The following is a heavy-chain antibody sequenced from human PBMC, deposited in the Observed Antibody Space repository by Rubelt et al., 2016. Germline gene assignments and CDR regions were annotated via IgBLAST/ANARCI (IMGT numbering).Heavy chain of an antibody. CDR2: INHSGGT. Sequence: QVQLQQWGAGLLKPSETLSLTCAVYGGSFSGYYWSWIRQPPGKGLEWLGEINHSGGTNYNPSLKSRVTISVDTSKNQFSLKLSSVTAADTAVYYCARGRRGSSSWLGRDYYGMDVWGQGTTVTVSS. V-gene: IGHV4-34*01. CDR1: GGSFSGYY. J-gene: IGHJ6*02. CDR3: ARGRRGSSSWLGRDYYGMDV. D-gene: IGHD6-13*01.